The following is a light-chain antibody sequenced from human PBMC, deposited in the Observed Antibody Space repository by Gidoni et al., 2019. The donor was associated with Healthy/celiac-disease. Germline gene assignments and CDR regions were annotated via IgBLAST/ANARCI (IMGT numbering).Light chain of an antibody. CDR1: SSDVGSYNL. Sequence: QSALTQPASVSASPGQSITISCTGPSSDVGSYNLVSWYQQHPGKAPKLMIYEGSKRPSGVCNRFSGSKSGNTASLTISGLQAEDEADYYCCSYAGSSTLVFGGGTKLTVL. CDR3: CSYAGSSTLV. CDR2: EGS. J-gene: IGLJ2*01. V-gene: IGLV2-23*01.